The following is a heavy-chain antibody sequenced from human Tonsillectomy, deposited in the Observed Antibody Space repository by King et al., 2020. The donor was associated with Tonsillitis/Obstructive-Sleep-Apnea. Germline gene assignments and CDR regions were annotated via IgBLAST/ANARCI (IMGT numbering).Heavy chain of an antibody. CDR1: GYSFTSYW. D-gene: IGHD6-6*01. CDR2: IYPVDSDT. CDR3: GRQYTTSQQSDY. J-gene: IGHJ4*02. Sequence: VQLVESGAEVKKPGESLTISCAGSGYSFTSYWIGWVRQMPGKGLEWMGIIYPVDSDTRYSPSFQGQVTISADKSISTAYLQWSSLKASDTAMYYCGRQYTTSQQSDYWGQGTLVTVSS. V-gene: IGHV5-51*01.